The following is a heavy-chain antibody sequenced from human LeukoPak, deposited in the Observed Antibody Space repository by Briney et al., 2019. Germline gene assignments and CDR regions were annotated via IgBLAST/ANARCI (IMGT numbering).Heavy chain of an antibody. D-gene: IGHD2/OR15-2a*01. CDR3: ARLPGYSNSWYLVY. J-gene: IGHJ4*02. CDR2: INQDGSEK. V-gene: IGHV3-7*05. CDR1: GFSFSTYW. Sequence: PGGSLRLSCAASGFSFSTYWMTWVRQAPGKGLEWVASINQDGSEKYSVDSVKGRFTISRDNAKNSLYLHMNSLRAEDTAIYYCARLPGYSNSWYLVYWGQGTLVTVSS.